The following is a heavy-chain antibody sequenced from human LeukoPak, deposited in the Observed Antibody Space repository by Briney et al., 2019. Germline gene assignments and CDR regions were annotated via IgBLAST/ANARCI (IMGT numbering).Heavy chain of an antibody. J-gene: IGHJ4*02. Sequence: PGGSLRLSCAASGFPFSTYSMNWVRQAPGKGLEWVSYISTTSSTIDYADSVKGRFTISRDNAKNSLHLQMNSLRGEDTAVYYCASSLRITFGGVVVVPSRLDYWGQGTLVTVSS. CDR1: GFPFSTYS. CDR2: ISTTSSTI. V-gene: IGHV3-48*01. CDR3: ASSLRITFGGVVVVPSRLDY. D-gene: IGHD3-16*02.